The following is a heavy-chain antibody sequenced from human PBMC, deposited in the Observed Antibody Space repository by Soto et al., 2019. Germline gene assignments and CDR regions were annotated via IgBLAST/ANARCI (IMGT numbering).Heavy chain of an antibody. CDR1: GFTLSSYA. V-gene: IGHV3-23*01. D-gene: IGHD1-26*01. J-gene: IGHJ4*02. Sequence: PGGSLRLSCAASGFTLSSYAMSWVRQAPGKGLEWVSAISGSGGSTYYADSVKGRFTISRDNSKNTLYLQMNSLRAEDTAVYYCAKVRIPQEPQGDFDYWGQGTLVTVSS. CDR3: AKVRIPQEPQGDFDY. CDR2: ISGSGGST.